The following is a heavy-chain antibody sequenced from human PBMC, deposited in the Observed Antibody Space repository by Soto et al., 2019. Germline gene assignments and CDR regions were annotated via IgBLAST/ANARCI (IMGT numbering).Heavy chain of an antibody. CDR1: GGSISSSSYY. CDR3: ARRFKITKYFDY. J-gene: IGHJ4*02. V-gene: IGHV4-39*01. Sequence: SDTLSLTCTVSGGSISSSSYYWGWIRQPPGKGLEWIGSIYYSGSTYYNPSLKSRVTISVDTSKNQFSLKLSSVTAADTAVYYCARRFKITKYFDYWGQGTLVTVSS. CDR2: IYYSGST.